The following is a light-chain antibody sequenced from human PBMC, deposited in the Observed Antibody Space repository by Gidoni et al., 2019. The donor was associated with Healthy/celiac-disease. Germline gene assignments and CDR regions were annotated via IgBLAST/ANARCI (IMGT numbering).Light chain of an antibody. Sequence: SVLTQPPSVSGAPGQRVTISCTGSSSNIWAGYDVHWYQQLPGPAPNLLIYGNSNRPAGVPDRFSGSKSGTSASLAITWLQAEDEADYYCQSYDSSLSVLFGGGTKLTVL. V-gene: IGLV1-40*01. CDR2: GNS. CDR3: QSYDSSLSVL. J-gene: IGLJ2*01. CDR1: SSNIWAGYD.